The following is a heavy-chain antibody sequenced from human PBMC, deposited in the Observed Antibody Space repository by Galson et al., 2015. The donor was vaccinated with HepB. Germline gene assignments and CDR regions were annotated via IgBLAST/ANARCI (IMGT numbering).Heavy chain of an antibody. V-gene: IGHV3-30*18. J-gene: IGHJ4*02. CDR1: GFSFSYSG. Sequence: SLRLSCAASGFSFSYSGMHWVRQAPGKGLQWVAVISYDGSSKYYADSVEGRVTISRDNSKNMLYLQMNSLRLEDTAVYFCAKDGVKYGSPGPVAPVDYWGQGTLVTVSS. CDR3: AKDGVKYGSPGPVAPVDY. CDR2: ISYDGSSK. D-gene: IGHD2-2*01.